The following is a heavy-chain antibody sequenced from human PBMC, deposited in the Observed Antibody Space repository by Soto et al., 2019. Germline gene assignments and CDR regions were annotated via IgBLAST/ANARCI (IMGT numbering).Heavy chain of an antibody. CDR3: ARDGMTTGDT. J-gene: IGHJ4*02. V-gene: IGHV4-4*07. CDR1: GVSVRSYT. CDR2: VFSSVSA. D-gene: IGHD1-1*01. Sequence: SETLSLTCIVSGVSVRSYTWSWVRQPADKGLEWIGRVFSSVSATYNPSLKSRVSISMDTPENRISLKLDSVTAADAGVYFCARDGMTTGDTWGPGTLVTVS.